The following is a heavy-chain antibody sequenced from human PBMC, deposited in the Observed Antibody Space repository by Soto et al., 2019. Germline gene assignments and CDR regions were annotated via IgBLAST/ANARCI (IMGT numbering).Heavy chain of an antibody. V-gene: IGHV4-34*01. D-gene: IGHD6-13*01. J-gene: IGHJ6*03. CDR2: INHSGST. CDR1: GGSFSGYY. Sequence: QVQLQQWGAGLLKPSETLSLTCAVYGGSFSGYYWSWIRQPPGKGLEWIGEINHSGSTNYNPSLKSRVTISVDTSKNQFSLKLSSVTAADTAVYYCARGRAIAAAGRVYYYYYMDVWGKGTTVTVSS. CDR3: ARGRAIAAAGRVYYYYYMDV.